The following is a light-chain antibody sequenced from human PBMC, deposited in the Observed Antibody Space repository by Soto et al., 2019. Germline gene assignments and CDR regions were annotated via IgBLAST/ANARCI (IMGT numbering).Light chain of an antibody. Sequence: QSALTQPASVSGSPGQSITISCTGTSSDVGGYNYVSWYQQHPGKAPKLMIYDVSNRPSGVSNRFSGSKSGNTASLTISGLQAEEEADYYCSSSKRRRTLVVFGGGTQLTVL. CDR3: SSSKRRRTLVV. CDR1: SSDVGGYNY. CDR2: DVS. V-gene: IGLV2-14*01. J-gene: IGLJ2*01.